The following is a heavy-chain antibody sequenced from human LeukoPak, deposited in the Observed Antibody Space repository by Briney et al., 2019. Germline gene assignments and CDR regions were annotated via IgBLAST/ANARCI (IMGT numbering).Heavy chain of an antibody. V-gene: IGHV3-30*03. CDR3: AGARPIGYSYGYYFDY. J-gene: IGHJ4*02. CDR1: GFTFSSYD. CDR2: ISYDGSNK. Sequence: GGSLRLSCAASGFTFSSYDMHWVRQAPGKGLEWVAVISYDGSNKYYADSVKGRFTISRDNSKNTLYLQMNSLRAEDTAVYYCAGARPIGYSYGYYFDYWGQGTLVTVSS. D-gene: IGHD5-18*01.